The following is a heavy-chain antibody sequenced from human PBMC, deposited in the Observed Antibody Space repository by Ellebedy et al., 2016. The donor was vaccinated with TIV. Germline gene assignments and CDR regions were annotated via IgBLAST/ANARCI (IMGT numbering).Heavy chain of an antibody. CDR3: AASESADSDY. J-gene: IGHJ4*02. CDR1: GGSIRNYY. V-gene: IGHV4-59*01. CDR2: MYYSGSS. D-gene: IGHD2-2*01. Sequence: MPGGSLRLSCTVSGGSIRNYYCTWIRQPPGKGLEWIGHMYYSGSSNYNPSLKIPVTMSIDTSKNQFSLTMSSVTAADTVVYYCAASESADSDYWGPGTLVTVSS.